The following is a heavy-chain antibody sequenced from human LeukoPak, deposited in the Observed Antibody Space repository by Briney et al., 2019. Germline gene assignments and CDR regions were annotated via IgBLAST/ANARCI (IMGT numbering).Heavy chain of an antibody. CDR3: ARSCDGDCYSDY. V-gene: IGHV3-21*01. D-gene: IGHD2-21*02. CDR1: GFTFSNYS. J-gene: IGHJ4*02. Sequence: PGRSLRLSCAASGFTFSNYSMNWVRQAPGKGLEWVSSIGSSSHFRYYADSLKGRVTISRDNAKNSLYLQMNSLRAEDTAVYYCARSCDGDCYSDYWGQGTLVTVSS. CDR2: IGSSSHFR.